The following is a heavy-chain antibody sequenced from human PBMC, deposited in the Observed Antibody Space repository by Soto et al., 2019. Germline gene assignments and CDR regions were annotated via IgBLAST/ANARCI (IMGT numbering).Heavy chain of an antibody. CDR3: ARLPYAFDI. J-gene: IGHJ3*02. CDR1: GGSISSSSYY. Sequence: SETLSLTCTVSGGSISSSSYYWGWIRQPPGKGLEWIGSIYYSGSTYYNPSLKSRVTISVDTSKNQFSLKLSSVTAADTAVYYCARLPYAFDIWGQGTTVTVSS. V-gene: IGHV4-39*01. CDR2: IYYSGST.